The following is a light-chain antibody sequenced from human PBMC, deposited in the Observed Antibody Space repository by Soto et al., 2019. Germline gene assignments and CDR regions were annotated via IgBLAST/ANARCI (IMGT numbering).Light chain of an antibody. CDR1: SSDVGGYNY. CDR2: DVT. CDR3: SSYTSSGTLV. V-gene: IGLV2-14*01. Sequence: QSALTQPASVSGSPGQSITISCTGTSSDVGGYNYVSWYQQQPGKAPKLMIYDVTNRPSGVSSRFSGSKSGSTASLTISGLQAEDEADFYCSSYTSSGTLVFGTGTKLTVL. J-gene: IGLJ1*01.